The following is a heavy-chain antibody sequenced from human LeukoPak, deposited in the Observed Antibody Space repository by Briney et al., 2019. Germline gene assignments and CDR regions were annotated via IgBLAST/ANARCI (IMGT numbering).Heavy chain of an antibody. CDR2: IKRKTDGGTT. D-gene: IGHD1-1*01. CDR1: GFTFSNAW. J-gene: IGHJ4*02. V-gene: IGHV3-15*01. Sequence: GGSLRLSCAASGFTFSNAWMSWVRQAPGKGLEWVGRIKRKTDGGTTDYAAPVKGRFTISRDDSKNTLYLQMNSLKTEDTAVYYCTTLGTLRYWGQGALVTVSS. CDR3: TTLGTLRY.